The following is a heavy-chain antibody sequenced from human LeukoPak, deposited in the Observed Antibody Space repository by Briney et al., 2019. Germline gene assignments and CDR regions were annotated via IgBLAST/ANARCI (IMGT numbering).Heavy chain of an antibody. CDR3: ARDWWEFNHYYYMDV. Sequence: ASVKVSCKASGYTFTSYYMHWVRQAPGEGLEWMGIINPSGGSTSYAQKFQGRVTMTRDMSTSTVYMELSSLRSEDTAVYYCARDWWEFNHYYYMDVWGKGTTVTISS. CDR1: GYTFTSYY. J-gene: IGHJ6*03. D-gene: IGHD1-26*01. V-gene: IGHV1-46*01. CDR2: INPSGGST.